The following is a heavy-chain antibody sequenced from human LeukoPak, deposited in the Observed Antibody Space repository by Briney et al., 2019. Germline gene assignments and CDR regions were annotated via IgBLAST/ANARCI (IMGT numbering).Heavy chain of an antibody. CDR1: GFTFSSYS. Sequence: GGSLRLSCAASGFTFSSYSMNWVRQAPGKGLEWVSSISSSSSYIYYADSVKGRFTISRDNAKNSLYLQMNSLGAEDTAVYYCARASDYGDYLFDYWGQGTLVTVSS. V-gene: IGHV3-21*01. J-gene: IGHJ4*02. CDR2: ISSSSSYI. D-gene: IGHD4-17*01. CDR3: ARASDYGDYLFDY.